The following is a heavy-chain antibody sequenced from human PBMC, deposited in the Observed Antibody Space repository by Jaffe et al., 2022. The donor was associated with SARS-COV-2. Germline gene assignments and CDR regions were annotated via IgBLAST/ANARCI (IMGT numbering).Heavy chain of an antibody. CDR2: INPNSGGT. Sequence: QVQLVQSGAEVKKPGASVKVSCKASGYTFTGYYMHWVRQAPGQGLEWMGRINPNSGGTNYAQKFQGRVTMTRDTSISTAYMELSRLRSDDTAVYYCARFRYSPMDYYYYGMDVWGQGTTVTVSS. CDR3: ARFRYSPMDYYYYGMDV. D-gene: IGHD2-15*01. CDR1: GYTFTGYY. J-gene: IGHJ6*02. V-gene: IGHV1-2*06.